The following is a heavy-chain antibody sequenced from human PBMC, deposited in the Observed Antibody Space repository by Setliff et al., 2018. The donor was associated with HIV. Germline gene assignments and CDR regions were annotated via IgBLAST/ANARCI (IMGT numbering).Heavy chain of an antibody. CDR1: GGSITAPYNY. CDR2: VSYSGAT. J-gene: IGHJ4*02. V-gene: IGHV4-30-4*01. D-gene: IGHD4-4*01. Sequence: PSETLSLTCTVSGGSITAPYNYWSWIRQPPGKGLEWVGYVSYSGATYYNPSLKTRAAISVDTSKNQFSLQLNSVTAADTAVYYCAGVRNPTVHTMYFDSWGQGTLVTVSS. CDR3: AGVRNPTVHTMYFDS.